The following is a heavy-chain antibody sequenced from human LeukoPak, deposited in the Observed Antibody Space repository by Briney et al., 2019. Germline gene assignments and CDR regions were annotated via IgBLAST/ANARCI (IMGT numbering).Heavy chain of an antibody. V-gene: IGHV5-51*01. J-gene: IGHJ4*02. D-gene: IGHD2-21*01. CDR3: ATTHCGGECYLY. CDR2: IYPGDSDT. Sequence: GESLKISCKGSGYNFISYWIGCVRQMPGKGLEWMGIIYPGDSDTRYSPSFQGQVTISADRSIGTAYLQWSSLKASDTAMYYCATTHCGGECYLYWGQGTLITVSS. CDR1: GYNFISYW.